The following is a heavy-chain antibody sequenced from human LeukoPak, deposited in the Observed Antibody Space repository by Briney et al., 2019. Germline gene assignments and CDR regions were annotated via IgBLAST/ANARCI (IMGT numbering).Heavy chain of an antibody. J-gene: IGHJ4*02. Sequence: SETLSLTCAISGGSVSSSYWSWFRQPPGRGLEWIGFITYSGDTKYNPSLKSRVTMSIDTSMNQFSLKLSSVTAADTAVYYCARGVYGAYFNYWGQGTLVTVSS. CDR3: ARGVYGAYFNY. CDR2: ITYSGDT. D-gene: IGHD4-17*01. CDR1: GGSVSSSY. V-gene: IGHV4-59*02.